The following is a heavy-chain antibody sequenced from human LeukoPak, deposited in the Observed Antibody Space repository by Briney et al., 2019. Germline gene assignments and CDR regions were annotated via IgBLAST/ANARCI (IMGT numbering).Heavy chain of an antibody. V-gene: IGHV3-23*01. Sequence: GGSLRLPCAASGFTFSSYAMSWVRQAPGKGLEWVSAISGSGGSTYYADSVKGRFTISRDNSNNTLYLQMSSLRVADTAVFYCARHTGSTWSTGYWGQGTLVIVSS. CDR2: ISGSGGST. D-gene: IGHD6-13*01. CDR1: GFTFSSYA. J-gene: IGHJ4*02. CDR3: ARHTGSTWSTGY.